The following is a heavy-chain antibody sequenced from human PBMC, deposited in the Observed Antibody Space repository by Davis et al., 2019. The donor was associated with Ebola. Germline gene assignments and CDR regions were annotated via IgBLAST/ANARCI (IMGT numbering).Heavy chain of an antibody. D-gene: IGHD3-22*01. CDR1: GGSISYYY. V-gene: IGHV4-59*01. Sequence: SETLSLTCTVSGGSISYYYWSWIRQSPGKGPEWIGYIYYSGDTHYNPPLKSRVTISVDTSKNEFSLNLRSVTAADTAVYYCARSVFYDSTGYYVHWYYNLWGRGTLVTVSS. CDR2: IYYSGDT. J-gene: IGHJ2*01. CDR3: ARSVFYDSTGYYVHWYYNL.